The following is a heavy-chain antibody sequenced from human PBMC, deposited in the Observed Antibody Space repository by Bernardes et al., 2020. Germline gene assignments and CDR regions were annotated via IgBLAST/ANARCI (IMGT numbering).Heavy chain of an antibody. Sequence: PESLSPTCTASGGSVSSGSYYWNWIRQPPGQGLECIGYIYYSGNINHNPPLNSRVTITVNTSKNQFSLKLNSVTAADTAVYYCARDAQTVTGFFDPWGQGTLVTVSS. J-gene: IGHJ5*02. D-gene: IGHD4-17*01. V-gene: IGHV4-61*01. CDR2: IYYSGNI. CDR1: GGSVSSGSYY. CDR3: ARDAQTVTGFFDP.